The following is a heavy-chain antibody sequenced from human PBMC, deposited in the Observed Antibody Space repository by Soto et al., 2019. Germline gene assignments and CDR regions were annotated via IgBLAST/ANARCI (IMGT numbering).Heavy chain of an antibody. CDR3: ASASGSDWSNLMWDS. Sequence: GGSLRLSCAASGFTVSSNYMSWVRQAPGKGLEWVSVIYSGGSTNYADSVKGRFTISRDNSKNTLYLQMNSLRAEDTAVYYCASASGSDWSNLMWDSWGQGTLVTVSS. CDR2: IYSGGST. V-gene: IGHV3-66*01. J-gene: IGHJ4*02. CDR1: GFTVSSNY. D-gene: IGHD6-19*01.